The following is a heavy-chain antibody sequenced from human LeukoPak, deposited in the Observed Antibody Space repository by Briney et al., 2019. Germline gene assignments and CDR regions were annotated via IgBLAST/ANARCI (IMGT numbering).Heavy chain of an antibody. Sequence: GGSLRLSCAASGFTFSDYGMHWVRQAPGKGLEWVAVIANDGRDKKYADSVRGRFTISRDNSKNTVYLQMNSLGAEDTAVFYCVKDMKIKAAGYYFDYWGQGTLVTVSS. V-gene: IGHV3-30*18. D-gene: IGHD6-13*01. CDR2: IANDGRDK. J-gene: IGHJ4*02. CDR3: VKDMKIKAAGYYFDY. CDR1: GFTFSDYG.